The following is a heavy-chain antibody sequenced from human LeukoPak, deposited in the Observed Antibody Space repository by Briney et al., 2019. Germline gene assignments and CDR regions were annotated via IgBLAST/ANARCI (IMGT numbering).Heavy chain of an antibody. Sequence: SETLSLTCAVYGGSFSGYYWSWIRQPPGKGLEWIGEINHSGSTNYNPSLKSRVTISVDTSKNQFSLKPSSVTAADTAVYYCARGAYKTRVYYYGSGSYWFDYWGQGTLVTVSS. CDR3: ARGAYKTRVYYYGSGSYWFDY. V-gene: IGHV4-34*01. CDR1: GGSFSGYY. J-gene: IGHJ4*02. D-gene: IGHD3-10*01. CDR2: INHSGST.